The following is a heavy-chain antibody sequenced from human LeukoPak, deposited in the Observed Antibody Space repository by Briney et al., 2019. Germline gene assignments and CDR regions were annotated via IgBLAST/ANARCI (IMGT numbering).Heavy chain of an antibody. D-gene: IGHD2-2*01. CDR3: ARWRGSTSERSDY. CDR1: GFTFSDYW. J-gene: IGHJ4*02. CDR2: IEQDGSAK. Sequence: GRSLRLSCTASGFTFSDYWMTWVRQAPGKGLEWVANIEQDGSAKYYVASVKGRFTISRDNAKNSLYLQMDSLRVEDAATYYCARWRGSTSERSDYWGQGTLVTVSS. V-gene: IGHV3-7*01.